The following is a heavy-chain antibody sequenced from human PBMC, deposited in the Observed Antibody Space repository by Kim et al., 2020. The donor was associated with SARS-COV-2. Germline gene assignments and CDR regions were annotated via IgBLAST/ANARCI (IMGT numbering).Heavy chain of an antibody. Sequence: SETLSLTCAVYGGSFSGYYWSWIRQPPGKGLEWIGEINHSGSTNYNPSLKSRVTISVDTSKNQFSLKLSSVTAADTAVYYCARLLRPGHFDLWGRGTLVTVSS. V-gene: IGHV4-34*01. CDR1: GGSFSGYY. D-gene: IGHD5-12*01. CDR2: INHSGST. CDR3: ARLLRPGHFDL. J-gene: IGHJ2*01.